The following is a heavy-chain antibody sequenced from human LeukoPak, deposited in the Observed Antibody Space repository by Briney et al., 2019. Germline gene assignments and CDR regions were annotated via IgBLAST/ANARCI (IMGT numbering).Heavy chain of an antibody. CDR2: IYASGST. CDR1: DGSMKSYH. V-gene: IGHV4-4*07. Sequence: ASETLSLTCSVSDGSMKSYHWSWIRQPAGKGLEWIGRIYASGSTDYNPSLMSRVTMSVDTSKNQFSLKLSSVTAADTAVYYCATIKIAAAGKIFDYWGQGTLVTVSS. D-gene: IGHD6-13*01. J-gene: IGHJ4*02. CDR3: ATIKIAAAGKIFDY.